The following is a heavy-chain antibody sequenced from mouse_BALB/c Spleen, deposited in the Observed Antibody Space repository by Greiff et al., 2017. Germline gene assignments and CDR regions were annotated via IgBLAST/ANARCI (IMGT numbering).Heavy chain of an antibody. Sequence: VQLQQSGPELVKPGASVKISCKASGYTFTDYNMHWVKQSHGKSLEWIGYIYPYNGGTGYNQKFKSKATLTVDNSSSTAYMELRSLTSEDSAVYYCARKDIYYDYDGAMDYWGQGTSVTVSS. CDR2: IYPYNGGT. V-gene: IGHV1S29*02. CDR1: GYTFTDYN. D-gene: IGHD2-4*01. J-gene: IGHJ4*01. CDR3: ARKDIYYDYDGAMDY.